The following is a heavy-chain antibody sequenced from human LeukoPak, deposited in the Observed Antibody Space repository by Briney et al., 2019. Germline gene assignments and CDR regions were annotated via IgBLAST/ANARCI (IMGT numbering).Heavy chain of an antibody. J-gene: IGHJ5*02. Sequence: PSETLSLTCAVYGGSFSGYYWSWIRQPPGKGLEWIGEINHSGSTNYNPSLKSRVTISVDTSKNQFSLKLSSVTAADTAVYYCARLNGYGSGSNGHWFDPWGQGTLVTVSS. D-gene: IGHD3-10*01. CDR1: GGSFSGYY. CDR2: INHSGST. V-gene: IGHV4-34*01. CDR3: ARLNGYGSGSNGHWFDP.